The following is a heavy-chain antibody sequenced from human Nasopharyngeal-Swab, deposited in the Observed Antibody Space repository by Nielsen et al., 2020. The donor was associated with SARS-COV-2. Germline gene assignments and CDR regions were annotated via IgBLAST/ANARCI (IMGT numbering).Heavy chain of an antibody. D-gene: IGHD2-21*02. Sequence: GGSLRLSCAASGFTVSSNYMSWVRQAPGKGLEWVAVISYDGSNKYYADSVKGRFTISRDNSKNTLYLQMNSLRAEDTAVYYCARGGLLELGFYWYFDLWGRGTLVTVSS. J-gene: IGHJ2*01. V-gene: IGHV3-30-3*01. CDR1: GFTVSSNY. CDR2: ISYDGSNK. CDR3: ARGGLLELGFYWYFDL.